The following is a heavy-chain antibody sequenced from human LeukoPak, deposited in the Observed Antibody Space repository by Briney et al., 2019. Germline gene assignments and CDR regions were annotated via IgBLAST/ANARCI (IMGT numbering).Heavy chain of an antibody. CDR2: INPNSGGT. D-gene: IGHD2-15*01. CDR1: GYTFSSHG. V-gene: IGHV1-2*06. CDR3: ARVYRRIYCSGGSCYPLTSDDAFDI. Sequence: GASVKVSCKASGYTFSSHGISWVRQAPGQGLEWMGRINPNSGGTNYAQKFQGRVTMTRDTSISTAYMELSRLRSDDTAVYYCARVYRRIYCSGGSCYPLTSDDAFDIWGQGTMVTVSS. J-gene: IGHJ3*02.